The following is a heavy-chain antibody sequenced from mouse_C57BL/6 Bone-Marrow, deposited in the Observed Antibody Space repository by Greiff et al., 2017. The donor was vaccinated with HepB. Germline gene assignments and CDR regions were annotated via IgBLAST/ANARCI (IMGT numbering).Heavy chain of an antibody. D-gene: IGHD1-1*01. J-gene: IGHJ2*01. CDR1: GYAFSSSW. V-gene: IGHV1-82*01. CDR2: IYPGDGDT. Sequence: QVQLQQPGPELVKPGASVKISCKASGYAFSSSWMNWVKQRPGKGLEWIGRIYPGDGDTNYNGKFKGKATLTADKSSSTAYMQLSSLTSEDSAVYFCASTGLYYGSSPYYWGQGTTLTVSS. CDR3: ASTGLYYGSSPYY.